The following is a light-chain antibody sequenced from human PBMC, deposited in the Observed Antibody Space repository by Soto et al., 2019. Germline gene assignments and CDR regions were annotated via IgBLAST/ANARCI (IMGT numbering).Light chain of an antibody. CDR1: QSISTW. CDR3: LQNYNYPLT. V-gene: IGKV1-6*01. CDR2: VAS. Sequence: IQMTQSPSTLSASVGDRVTITCRASQSISTWLVWYQQKPGKAPKVLIYVASNLQSGVPSRFSGSGSGTDFTLTISSLQPEDFATYYCLQNYNYPLTFGGGTKVDIK. J-gene: IGKJ4*01.